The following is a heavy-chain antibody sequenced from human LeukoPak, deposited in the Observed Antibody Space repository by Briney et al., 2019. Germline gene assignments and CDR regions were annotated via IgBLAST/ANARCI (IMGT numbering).Heavy chain of an antibody. CDR1: GYTFTGYY. J-gene: IGHJ6*03. CDR3: ARVDLPEGVWYYYMDV. CDR2: INPNSGGT. D-gene: IGHD3-3*01. V-gene: IGHV1-2*02. Sequence: GASVKVSCKASGYTFTGYYMHWVRQAPGQGLEWMGWINPNSGGTNYAQKFQGRVTMTRDTSISTAYMELSRLRSDDTAVYYCARVDLPEGVWYYYMDVWGKGTTVTVSS.